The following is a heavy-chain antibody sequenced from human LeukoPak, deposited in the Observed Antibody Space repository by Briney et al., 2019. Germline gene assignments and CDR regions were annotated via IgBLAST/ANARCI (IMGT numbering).Heavy chain of an antibody. CDR2: ISGSGSNT. J-gene: IGHJ4*02. Sequence: GGPLRLSCAASGFTFSSYAMSWVRQAPGKGLEWVSGISGSGSNTYYADSVKGRVTISRDNSKNTLYLQMNSLRVVDTAVYYCAKDSLPRYYDIGEPTFDYWGQGVLVTVSS. D-gene: IGHD3-22*01. CDR1: GFTFSSYA. V-gene: IGHV3-23*01. CDR3: AKDSLPRYYDIGEPTFDY.